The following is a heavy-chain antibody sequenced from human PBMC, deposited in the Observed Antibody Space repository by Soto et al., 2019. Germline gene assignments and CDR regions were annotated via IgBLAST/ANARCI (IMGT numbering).Heavy chain of an antibody. Sequence: GGSLRLSCAASGFTFSSYGMHWVRQAPGKELEWVAVIWYDGSNKYYADSVKGRFTISRDNSKNTLYLQMNSLRAEDTAVYYCARDRVPYSYGYSSDYWGQGTLVTVSS. D-gene: IGHD5-18*01. CDR2: IWYDGSNK. V-gene: IGHV3-33*01. J-gene: IGHJ4*02. CDR3: ARDRVPYSYGYSSDY. CDR1: GFTFSSYG.